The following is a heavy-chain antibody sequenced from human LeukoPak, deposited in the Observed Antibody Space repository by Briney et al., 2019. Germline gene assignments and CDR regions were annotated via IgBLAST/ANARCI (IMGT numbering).Heavy chain of an antibody. Sequence: GASVKVSCKASGYTFTSYGISWVRQAPGQGLEWMGIINPSGGSTSYAQKFQGRVTMTRDTSTSTVYMELSSLRSEDTAVYYCARDPITMIVVVPDAFDIWGQGTMVTVSS. J-gene: IGHJ3*02. CDR2: INPSGGST. CDR3: ARDPITMIVVVPDAFDI. V-gene: IGHV1-46*01. CDR1: GYTFTSYG. D-gene: IGHD3-22*01.